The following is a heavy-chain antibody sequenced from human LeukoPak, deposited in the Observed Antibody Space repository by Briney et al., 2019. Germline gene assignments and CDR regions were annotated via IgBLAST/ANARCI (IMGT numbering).Heavy chain of an antibody. CDR2: INHSGST. J-gene: IGHJ3*02. CDR1: GGSFSGYY. CDR3: ARFPLIAAAGHDAFDI. Sequence: SETLSLTCAVYGGSFSGYYWSSIRQPPRKGLEWIGEINHSGSTNYNPSLKSRVTMSVDTSKNQFSLKLSSVTAADTAVYYCARFPLIAAAGHDAFDIWGQGTMVTVSS. V-gene: IGHV4-34*01. D-gene: IGHD6-13*01.